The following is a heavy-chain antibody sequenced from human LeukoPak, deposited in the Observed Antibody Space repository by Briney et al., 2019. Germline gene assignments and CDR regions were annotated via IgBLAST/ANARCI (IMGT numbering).Heavy chain of an antibody. Sequence: PSGTLSLTCAVSGAFSNRSWWTWVRQPPGKGLEWIGEIFHSGTTNYDPSLESRVTISVDKSKNQFSLKLRSVTAADTAVYYCTKGGSSWPYCFDYWGQGTLVTVSS. CDR3: TKGGSSWPYCFDY. CDR2: IFHSGTT. J-gene: IGHJ4*02. V-gene: IGHV4-4*02. D-gene: IGHD6-13*01. CDR1: GAFSNRSW.